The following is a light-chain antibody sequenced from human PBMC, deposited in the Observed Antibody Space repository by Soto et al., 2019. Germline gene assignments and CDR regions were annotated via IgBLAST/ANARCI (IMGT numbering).Light chain of an antibody. Sequence: EIVMTQSPATLSVSPGERATLSCRASQSVSSNLAWYQQKPGQAPRLLIYGASTRATGIPFKFIGSGSGTEFTLNISSLQSEDFAVYYCQQYGSSPYTFGLGTKVDIK. J-gene: IGKJ2*01. CDR2: GAS. CDR1: QSVSSN. V-gene: IGKV3-15*01. CDR3: QQYGSSPYT.